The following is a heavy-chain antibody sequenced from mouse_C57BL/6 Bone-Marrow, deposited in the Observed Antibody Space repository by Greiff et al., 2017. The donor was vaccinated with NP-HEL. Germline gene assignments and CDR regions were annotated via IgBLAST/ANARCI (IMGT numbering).Heavy chain of an antibody. V-gene: IGHV5-4*01. D-gene: IGHD1-1*01. Sequence: EVMLVESGGGLVKPGGSLKLSCAASGFTFSSYAMSWVRQTPEKRLEWVATISDGGSYTYYPDNVKGRFTISRDNAKNNLYLQMSHLKSEDTAMYYCARETPITTVVSYYAMDYWGQGTSVTVSS. CDR1: GFTFSSYA. J-gene: IGHJ4*01. CDR3: ARETPITTVVSYYAMDY. CDR2: ISDGGSYT.